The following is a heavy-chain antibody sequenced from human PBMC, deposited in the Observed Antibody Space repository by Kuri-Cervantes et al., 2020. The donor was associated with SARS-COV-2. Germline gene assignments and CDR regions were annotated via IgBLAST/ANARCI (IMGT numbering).Heavy chain of an antibody. CDR1: GLTVNEAW. J-gene: IGHJ4*02. CDR3: TTDRAITVRPLFDS. CDR2: LKSKSDGGTS. V-gene: IGHV3-15*01. D-gene: IGHD6-6*01. Sequence: GGSLRLSCAVSGLTVNEAWMGWVRQAPGRGLEWVGRLKSKSDGGTSDYAAPVKGRFTISGDESKNTLNLQMNSLKTEDTALYYCTTDRAITVRPLFDSWGQGTLVTVSS.